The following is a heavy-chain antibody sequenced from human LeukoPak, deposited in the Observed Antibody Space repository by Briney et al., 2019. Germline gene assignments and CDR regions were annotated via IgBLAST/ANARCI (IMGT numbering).Heavy chain of an antibody. J-gene: IGHJ4*02. V-gene: IGHV3-23*01. Sequence: GGSLRLSCAASGFTFSSYAMSWVRQAPGEGLEWVSAISGSGGSTYYADSVKGRFTISRDNSKNTLYLQMNSLRAEDTAVYYCATTDRYCSGGSCYSGLFDYWGQGTLVTVSS. CDR3: ATTDRYCSGGSCYSGLFDY. D-gene: IGHD2-15*01. CDR2: ISGSGGST. CDR1: GFTFSSYA.